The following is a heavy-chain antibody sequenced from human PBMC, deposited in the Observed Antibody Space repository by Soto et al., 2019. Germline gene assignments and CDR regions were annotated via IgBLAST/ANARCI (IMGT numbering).Heavy chain of an antibody. CDR3: ARGRDLLTGYSFDY. CDR1: GGSISSSGYY. CDR2: IYYSGST. J-gene: IGHJ4*02. D-gene: IGHD3-9*01. V-gene: IGHV4-31*03. Sequence: QVQLQESGPGLVKPSQTLSLTCTVSGGSISSSGYYWTWIRQHPVRGLEWIGYIYYSGSTYYNPSLKSRLTISIDTSRNQFSLKLSSVTAADTAVYYCARGRDLLTGYSFDYWGQGTLVTVSS.